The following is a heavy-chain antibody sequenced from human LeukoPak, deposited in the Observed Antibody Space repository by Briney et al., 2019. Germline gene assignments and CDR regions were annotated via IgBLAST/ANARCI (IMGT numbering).Heavy chain of an antibody. V-gene: IGHV4-59*08. D-gene: IGHD2-2*01. Sequence: SETLSLTCTVSGGSISSYYWSWIRQTPGKGLEWIGDIYYSGSTNYNPSLKSRVTISVDTSKNQFSLKLSSVTAADTAVYYCARGHCVSTSCYAGGYYYYGMDVWGQGATVTVSS. J-gene: IGHJ6*02. CDR1: GGSISSYY. CDR2: IYYSGST. CDR3: ARGHCVSTSCYAGGYYYYGMDV.